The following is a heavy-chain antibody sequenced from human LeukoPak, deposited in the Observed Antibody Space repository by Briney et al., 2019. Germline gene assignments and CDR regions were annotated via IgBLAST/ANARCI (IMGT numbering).Heavy chain of an antibody. J-gene: IGHJ4*02. CDR3: ARATGQWLVLGYLDY. V-gene: IGHV4-59*01. Sequence: SETLSLTCTVSGGSISSYYWSWIRQPPGKGLEWIGYIYYSGSTNYNPSLKSRVTISVDTSKNQFSLKLSSVTAADTAVYYCARATGQWLVLGYLDYWGQGTLVTVSS. D-gene: IGHD6-19*01. CDR1: GGSISSYY. CDR2: IYYSGST.